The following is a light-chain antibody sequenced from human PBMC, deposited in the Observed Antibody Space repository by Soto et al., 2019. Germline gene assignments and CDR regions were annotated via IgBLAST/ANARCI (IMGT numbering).Light chain of an antibody. V-gene: IGLV2-14*01. Sequence: QSALTQPASVSASPGQSITISCTGTSDDVGGYHYVSWYQQHPGKAPKLLIYEVNNRPSGISNRFSGSKSGNTASLTISGLQPGDEADYYCVSYTSTSARVFGGGTKLTVL. CDR1: SDDVGGYHY. J-gene: IGLJ3*02. CDR2: EVN. CDR3: VSYTSTSARV.